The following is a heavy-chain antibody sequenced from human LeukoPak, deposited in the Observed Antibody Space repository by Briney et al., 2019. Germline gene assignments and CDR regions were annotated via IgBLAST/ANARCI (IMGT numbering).Heavy chain of an antibody. J-gene: IGHJ4*02. CDR2: ISYGGAT. V-gene: IGHV4-59*08. D-gene: IGHD1-26*01. CDR1: DGSISSYY. Sequence: PSETLSLTCSVSDGSISSYYWSWIRQSPGKGLEWIGYISYGGATTYNPSLKRRVTISVDSPKNHFSLRLTSLTAADTALYYTARHRGTLDYFDSWGPGPLVTVSP. CDR3: ARHRGTLDYFDS.